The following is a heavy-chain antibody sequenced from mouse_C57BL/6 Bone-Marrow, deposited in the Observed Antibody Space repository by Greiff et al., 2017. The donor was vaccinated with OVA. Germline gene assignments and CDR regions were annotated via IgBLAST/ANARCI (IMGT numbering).Heavy chain of an antibody. Sequence: QVQLQQPGAELVKPGASVKMSCKASGYTFTSYWITWVKQRPGQGLEWIGDIYPGCGCTNYNEKLKSKATLTVDTSSSTAYMQVSSLTSEDSAVYYCAREYYGSSWYFDVWGRGTTVTVSS. V-gene: IGHV1-55*01. CDR1: GYTFTSYW. J-gene: IGHJ1*03. D-gene: IGHD1-1*01. CDR2: IYPGCGCT. CDR3: AREYYGSSWYFDV.